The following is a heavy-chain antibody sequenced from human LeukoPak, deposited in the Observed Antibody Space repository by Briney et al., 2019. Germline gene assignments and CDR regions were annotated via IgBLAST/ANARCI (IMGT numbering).Heavy chain of an antibody. Sequence: PGRSLRLSCAASGFTFSSYAVHWVRQAPGKGLEWVAVISYDGSNKYYADSVKGRFTISRDNSKNTLYLQMNSLRAEDTAVYFCARAEGGIVDVPPAPDYWGQGTLVTVSS. V-gene: IGHV3-30-3*01. CDR1: GFTFSSYA. J-gene: IGHJ4*02. CDR2: ISYDGSNK. CDR3: ARAEGGIVDVPPAPDY. D-gene: IGHD2-21*01.